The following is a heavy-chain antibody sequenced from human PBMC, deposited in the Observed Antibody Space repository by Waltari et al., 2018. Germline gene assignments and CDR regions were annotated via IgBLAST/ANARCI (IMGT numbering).Heavy chain of an antibody. CDR3: ASGGDRPPTGCMDV. D-gene: IGHD2-21*02. CDR1: GDTFSNYA. V-gene: IGHV7-4-1*02. Sequence: QVQLVQSGAEVKKPVSSVKVSCKASGDTFSNYAISWVRQAPGQGLEWMGWINTNTGDLTYAEGFTGRVVFSLDTAVSTAYLQISSLKAEDTAVYYCASGGDRPPTGCMDVWGQGTTVTVSS. J-gene: IGHJ6*02. CDR2: INTNTGDL.